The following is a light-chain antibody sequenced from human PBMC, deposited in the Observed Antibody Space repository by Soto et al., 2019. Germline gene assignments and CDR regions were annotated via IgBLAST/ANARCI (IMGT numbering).Light chain of an antibody. Sequence: EIVLTQSPGTLSLSPGERATLSCRASQSVSSSYLAWYQQKPGQAPRLLIYGASSRATGIPDRFSGSGSGTDFPLTISRLEPEDVAVYYCQQYGSSLSWTFGQGTKVEIK. CDR3: QQYGSSLSWT. V-gene: IGKV3-20*01. CDR1: QSVSSSY. J-gene: IGKJ1*01. CDR2: GAS.